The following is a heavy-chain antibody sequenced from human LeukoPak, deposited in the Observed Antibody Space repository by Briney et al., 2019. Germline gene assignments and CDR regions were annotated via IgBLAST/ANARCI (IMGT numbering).Heavy chain of an antibody. CDR3: AKSGSYYPLSIYFDY. CDR1: GFTFSSYA. V-gene: IGHV3-23*01. J-gene: IGHJ4*02. Sequence: QPGGSLRLSCAASGFTFSSYAMSWVRQAPGKGLEWVSGISGSGGSTYYADSVKGRFTISRDNSKNTLYLQMNSLRAEDTAVYYCAKSGSYYPLSIYFDYWGQGTLVTVSS. D-gene: IGHD1-26*01. CDR2: ISGSGGST.